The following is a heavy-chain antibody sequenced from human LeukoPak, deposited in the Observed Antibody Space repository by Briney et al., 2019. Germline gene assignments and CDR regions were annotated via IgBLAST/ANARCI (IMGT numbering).Heavy chain of an antibody. D-gene: IGHD5-12*01. CDR2: ISYDGSNK. Sequence: GGSLRLSCAASGFTFSSYGMHWVRQAPGKGPDWVAVISYDGSNKYYADSVKGRFIISRDNSKNTLYLQMNSLRAEDTAVYYCASSGYAGHFDYWGQGTLVTVSS. CDR3: ASSGYAGHFDY. J-gene: IGHJ4*02. V-gene: IGHV3-30*03. CDR1: GFTFSSYG.